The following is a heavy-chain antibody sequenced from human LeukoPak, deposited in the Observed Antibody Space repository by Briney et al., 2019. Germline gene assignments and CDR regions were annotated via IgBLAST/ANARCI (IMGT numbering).Heavy chain of an antibody. V-gene: IGHV4-4*07. CDR1: GGSISSYY. CDR3: ARGARITIFGVVIKSGGWFDP. CDR2: IYTSGST. D-gene: IGHD3-3*01. Sequence: PSETLSLTCTVSGGSISSYYWSWIRQPAGKGLEWIGRIYTSGSTNYNPSLKSRVTMSVDTSKNQFSLKLSSVTAADTAVYYCARGARITIFGVVIKSGGWFDPWGQGTLVTVSS. J-gene: IGHJ5*02.